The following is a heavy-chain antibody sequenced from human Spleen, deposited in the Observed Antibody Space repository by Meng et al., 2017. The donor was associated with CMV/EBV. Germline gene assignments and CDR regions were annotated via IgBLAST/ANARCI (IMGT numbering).Heavy chain of an antibody. Sequence: SETLSLTCTVSGGPVSSPTHYWSWIRQPPGKALEWIGYIYYSGSTTYNPSLKSRVTISVDTSKNQFSLKLTSVTAADTAVYYCARDVRGRTGDSWGQGALVTVSS. V-gene: IGHV4-61*01. CDR2: IYYSGST. CDR1: GGPVSSPTHY. J-gene: IGHJ4*02. D-gene: IGHD7-27*01. CDR3: ARDVRGRTGDS.